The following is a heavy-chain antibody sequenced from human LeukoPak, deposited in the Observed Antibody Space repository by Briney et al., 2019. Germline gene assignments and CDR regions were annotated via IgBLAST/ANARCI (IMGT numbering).Heavy chain of an antibody. CDR1: GFTFSSYW. D-gene: IGHD5-18*01. CDR3: ARGYTYGSIDY. V-gene: IGHV3-74*01. J-gene: IGHJ4*02. CDR2: INGDGIGT. Sequence: PGGSLRLSCAASGFTFSSYWMHWVRQAPGKGLVWVSRINGDGIGTIYADSVKGRFTISRDSAKNTLYLQMSSLRAEDTAVYYCARGYTYGSIDYWGQGTLVTVSS.